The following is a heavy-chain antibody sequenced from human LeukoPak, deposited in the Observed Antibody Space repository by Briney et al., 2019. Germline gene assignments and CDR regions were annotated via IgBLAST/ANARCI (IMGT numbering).Heavy chain of an antibody. Sequence: GSLRRSCAASGFTFNNFYMNWFRQAPGKGLEWVANIKQDGSEKHYVDSVKGRFTISRDNAKNSLYLQMNSLRAEDTAVYYCTRGRGVDYWGQGTLVTVSS. CDR3: TRGRGVDY. CDR2: IKQDGSEK. V-gene: IGHV3-7*04. CDR1: GFTFNNFY. J-gene: IGHJ4*02.